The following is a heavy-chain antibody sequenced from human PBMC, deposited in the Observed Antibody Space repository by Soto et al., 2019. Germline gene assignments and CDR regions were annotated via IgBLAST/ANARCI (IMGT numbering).Heavy chain of an antibody. D-gene: IGHD7-27*01. CDR2: ISSSSSYI. CDR3: ARGSWGPESDLDY. V-gene: IGHV3-21*01. CDR1: GFTFSSYS. J-gene: IGHJ4*02. Sequence: GGSLRISCAASGFTFSSYSMNWVRQAPGKGLEWVSSISSSSSYIYYADSVKGRFTISRDNAKNSLYLQMNSLRAEDTAVYYCARGSWGPESDLDYWGQGTLVTVSS.